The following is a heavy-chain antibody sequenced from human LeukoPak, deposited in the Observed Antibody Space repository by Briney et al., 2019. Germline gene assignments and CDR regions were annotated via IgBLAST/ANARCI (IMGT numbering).Heavy chain of an antibody. D-gene: IGHD1-26*01. CDR2: VYHNGET. CDR3: VTPRSWELSDMAV. V-gene: IGHV4-38-2*02. Sequence: PSETLSLTCTVSGYSITTNYYWAWIRQSPGTGQEWIGSVYHNGETYYNPSLKSRVIISVDTSKNEFSLRLTSVTAADTAVYYCVTPRSWELSDMAVWGKGTTVIVSS. J-gene: IGHJ6*03. CDR1: GYSITTNYY.